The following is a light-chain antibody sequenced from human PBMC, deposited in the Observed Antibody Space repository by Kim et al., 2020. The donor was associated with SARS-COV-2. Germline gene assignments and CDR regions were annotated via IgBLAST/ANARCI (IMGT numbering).Light chain of an antibody. J-gene: IGKJ5*01. CDR1: ESVSSNS. CDR3: QQYATSPIT. V-gene: IGKV3-20*01. Sequence: SPGERATLSCRASESVSSNSLAWYQQKPGQAPRLLIYVASSRATGIPDRFSGSGSGTDFTLTISRLEPEDFAVYYCQQYATSPITFGQGTRLEIK. CDR2: VAS.